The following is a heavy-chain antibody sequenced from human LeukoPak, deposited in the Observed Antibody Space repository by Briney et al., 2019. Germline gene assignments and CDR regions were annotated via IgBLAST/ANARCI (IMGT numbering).Heavy chain of an antibody. CDR2: ISWNSGSI. Sequence: GGSLRLSCVASGFTFDDYAMHWVRQAPGKGLEWVSGISWNSGSIGYADSVKGRFTISRDNAKNSLYLQMNSLRAEDTAVYYCAREERAGAYYYYYYYMDVWGKGTTVTVSS. CDR3: AREERAGAYYYYYYYMDV. CDR1: GFTFDDYA. D-gene: IGHD6-13*01. J-gene: IGHJ6*03. V-gene: IGHV3-9*01.